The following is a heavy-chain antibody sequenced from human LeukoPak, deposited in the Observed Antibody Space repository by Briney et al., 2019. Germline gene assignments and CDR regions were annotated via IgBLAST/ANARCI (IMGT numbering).Heavy chain of an antibody. D-gene: IGHD6-13*01. Sequence: GGSLRLSCAASGFTFNIYAMNWVRQAPGKGLEWVSLISNSGGSPYYADSVKGRFTISRDNSKNTLYLQMNSLRVEDTAVYYCAKDLAAGSRRGGMDVWGQGTTVTVSS. V-gene: IGHV3-23*01. J-gene: IGHJ6*02. CDR2: ISNSGGSP. CDR3: AKDLAAGSRRGGMDV. CDR1: GFTFNIYA.